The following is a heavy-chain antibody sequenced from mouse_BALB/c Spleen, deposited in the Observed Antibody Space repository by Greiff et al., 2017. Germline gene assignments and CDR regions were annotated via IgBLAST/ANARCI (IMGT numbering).Heavy chain of an antibody. CDR2: IWWDDDK. J-gene: IGHJ4*01. D-gene: IGHD4-1*01. V-gene: IGHV8-8*01. CDR1: GFSLSTSGMG. Sequence: QVTLKVSGPGILQPSQTLSLTCSFSGFSLSTSGMGVGWIRQPSGKGLEWLAHIWWDDDKRYNPALKSRLTISKDTSSNQVFLKIASVDTADTATYYCARIEGLGRGYYYAMDYWGQGTSVTVSS. CDR3: ARIEGLGRGYYYAMDY.